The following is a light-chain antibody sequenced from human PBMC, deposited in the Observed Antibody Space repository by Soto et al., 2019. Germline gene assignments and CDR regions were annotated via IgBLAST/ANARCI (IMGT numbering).Light chain of an antibody. CDR1: SSDVGGYKY. J-gene: IGLJ2*01. CDR3: ASYTSSSTSVI. CDR2: EVS. Sequence: QSALTQPASVSGSPGQSITISCTGTSSDVGGYKYVSWYQQHPDKAPKLIIFEVSNRPSGISSRFSGYKSGNTASLTISGHQAEDEADYYCASYTSSSTSVIFGRGTKLTVL. V-gene: IGLV2-14*01.